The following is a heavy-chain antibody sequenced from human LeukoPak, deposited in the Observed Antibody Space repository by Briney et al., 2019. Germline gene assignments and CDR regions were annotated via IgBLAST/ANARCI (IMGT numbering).Heavy chain of an antibody. D-gene: IGHD3-22*01. CDR3: AASYDSSGYYSVYAFDI. J-gene: IGHJ3*02. V-gene: IGHV1-24*01. CDR2: FDPEDGET. CDR1: GYTLTELS. Sequence: ASVKVSCKVSGYTLTELSMHWVRQAPGKGLEWVGGFDPEDGETIYAQKFQGRVTMTEDTSTDTAYMELSSLRSEDTAVYYCAASYDSSGYYSVYAFDIWGQGTMVTVSS.